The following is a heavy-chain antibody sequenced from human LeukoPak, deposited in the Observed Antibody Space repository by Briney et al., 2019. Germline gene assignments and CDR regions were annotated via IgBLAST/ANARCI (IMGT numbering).Heavy chain of an antibody. D-gene: IGHD5-18*01. CDR2: ISSSSSYI. Sequence: GGSLRLSCAASGFTFSSYSMNWVRQAPGKGLEWVSSISSSSSYIHYADSVKGRFTISRDNAKNSLYLQMNSLRAEDTAVYYCASSPDTAMVDYWGQGTLVTVSS. V-gene: IGHV3-21*04. J-gene: IGHJ4*02. CDR1: GFTFSSYS. CDR3: ASSPDTAMVDY.